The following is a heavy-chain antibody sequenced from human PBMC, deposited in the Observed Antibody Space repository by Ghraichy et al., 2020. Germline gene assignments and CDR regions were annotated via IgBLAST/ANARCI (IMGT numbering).Heavy chain of an antibody. Sequence: SETLSLTCAVYGGSFSGYYWSWIRQPPGKGLEWIGEITHSGSTYYNPSLKSRVTISVDTSTNQFSLKLSSVTAADTAVYYCARGTIGARLNYWGQGTLVTVSS. CDR1: GGSFSGYY. D-gene: IGHD6-6*01. CDR2: ITHSGST. J-gene: IGHJ4*02. CDR3: ARGTIGARLNY. V-gene: IGHV4-34*01.